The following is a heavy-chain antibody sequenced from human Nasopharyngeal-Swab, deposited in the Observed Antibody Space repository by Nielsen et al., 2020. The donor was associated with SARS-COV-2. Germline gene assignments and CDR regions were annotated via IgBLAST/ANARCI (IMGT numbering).Heavy chain of an antibody. CDR2: ISSGSSYT. CDR3: ARYSTYCSGGTCYNPLHY. J-gene: IGHJ4*02. V-gene: IGHV3-11*06. D-gene: IGHD2-15*01. Sequence: LSLTCAASGFTFSDYYMTWIRQAPGKGLDWVSYISSGSSYTNYADSVRGRFTISRDNAKNSLYLQMNSLRAEDTAIYHCARYSTYCSGGTCYNPLHYWGQGTLVTVSS. CDR1: GFTFSDYY.